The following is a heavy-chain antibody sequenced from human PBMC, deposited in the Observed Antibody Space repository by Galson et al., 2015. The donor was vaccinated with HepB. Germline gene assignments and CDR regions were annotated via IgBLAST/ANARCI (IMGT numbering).Heavy chain of an antibody. Sequence: ATLSLTCTVSGGSLSRNYWNWIRQPPGTGLEWIGYIYYSGSTTYNPSLKSRVTISVDTSKNQFSLKLTSVTAADTAVYYCARSYCSGGSCYYYFEYWGQGTLVTVSS. J-gene: IGHJ4*02. V-gene: IGHV4-59*01. CDR2: IYYSGST. D-gene: IGHD2-15*01. CDR1: GGSLSRNY. CDR3: ARSYCSGGSCYYYFEY.